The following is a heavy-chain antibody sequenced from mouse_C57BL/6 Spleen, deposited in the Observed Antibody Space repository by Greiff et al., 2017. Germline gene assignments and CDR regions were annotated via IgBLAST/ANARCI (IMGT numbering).Heavy chain of an antibody. V-gene: IGHV1-18*01. CDR2: INPNNGGT. Sequence: EVQLVESGPELVKPGASVKIPCKASGYTFTDYNMDWVKQSHGKSLEWIGDINPNNGGTIYNQKFKGKATLTVDKSSSTAYMELRSLTSGDTAVYYCARRAYYGSSGFDYWGQGTTLTVSS. D-gene: IGHD1-1*01. CDR3: ARRAYYGSSGFDY. CDR1: GYTFTDYN. J-gene: IGHJ2*01.